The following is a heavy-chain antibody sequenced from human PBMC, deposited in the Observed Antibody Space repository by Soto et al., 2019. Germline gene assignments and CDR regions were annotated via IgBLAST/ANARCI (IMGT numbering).Heavy chain of an antibody. D-gene: IGHD3-3*01. CDR2: NSGSGDST. CDR1: GSTFSSYA. V-gene: IGHV3-23*01. CDR3: AKARAQYYDFWSGYPVDY. J-gene: IGHJ4*02. Sequence: PGGSLRLSCAASGSTFSSYAMSWVRQAPGKGLEWVSVNSGSGDSTYYADSVKGRFTISRDNSKNTLYLQMNSLRAEDTAVYYCAKARAQYYDFWSGYPVDYWGQGTLVTV.